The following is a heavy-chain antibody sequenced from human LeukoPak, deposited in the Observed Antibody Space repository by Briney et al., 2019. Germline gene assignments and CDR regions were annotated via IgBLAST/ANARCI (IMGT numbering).Heavy chain of an antibody. CDR2: IIPIFGTA. CDR1: GGTFSSYA. Sequence: ASVKVSCKASGGTFSSYAISWVRQATGQGLEWMGGIIPIFGTANYAQKFQGRVTITTDESTSTAYMELSSLRSEDTAVYYCAREDTAMAFDYWGQGTLVTVSS. D-gene: IGHD5-18*01. J-gene: IGHJ4*02. V-gene: IGHV1-69*05. CDR3: AREDTAMAFDY.